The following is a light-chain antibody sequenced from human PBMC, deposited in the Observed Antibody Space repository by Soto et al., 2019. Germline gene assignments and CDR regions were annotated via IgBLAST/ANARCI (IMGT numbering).Light chain of an antibody. J-gene: IGLJ1*01. CDR2: SNN. CDR3: AAWDDSLNGLYV. Sequence: QSLLTHLPSASWTIGDGVTISCSGSSSNIASNTVNWYQQLPGTAPNLLIYSNNQRPSGVPDRFSGSKSGTSASLAISGLQSEDEADYYCAAWDDSLNGLYVFGPGTKV. CDR1: SSNIASNT. V-gene: IGLV1-44*01.